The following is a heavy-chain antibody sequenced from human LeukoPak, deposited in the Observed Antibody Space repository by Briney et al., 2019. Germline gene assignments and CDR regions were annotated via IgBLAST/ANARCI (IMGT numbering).Heavy chain of an antibody. CDR1: GFTFSSYA. D-gene: IGHD3-3*01. V-gene: IGHV3-23*01. J-gene: IGHJ4*02. CDR3: AKALPPSATYYDFWSGHRTYYFDY. CDR2: ISGSGGST. Sequence: GGSLRLSCAASGFTFSSYAMSWVRQAPGKGPEWVSAISGSGGSTYYADSVKGRFTISRDNSKNTLYLLMNSLRAEDTAIYYCAKALPPSATYYDFWSGHRTYYFDYWGQGILVTVSS.